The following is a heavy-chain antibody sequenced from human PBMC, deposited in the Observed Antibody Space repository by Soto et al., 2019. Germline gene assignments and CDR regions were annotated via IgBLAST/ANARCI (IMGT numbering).Heavy chain of an antibody. CDR1: GFTFSSYW. Sequence: EVQLVESGGGLVQPGGSLRLSCAASGFTFSSYWMHWVRQAPGKGLVWVSRINGDGSRTSYADSVKGRFTISRDNAKNTLYLQMNSLRAEDTAVYYCVRGGYYYYGMDVWGQGTTVTVSS. CDR2: INGDGSRT. D-gene: IGHD3-10*01. J-gene: IGHJ6*02. V-gene: IGHV3-74*01. CDR3: VRGGYYYYGMDV.